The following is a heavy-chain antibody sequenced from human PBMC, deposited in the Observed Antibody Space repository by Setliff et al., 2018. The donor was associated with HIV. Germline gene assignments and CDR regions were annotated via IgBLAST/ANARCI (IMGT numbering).Heavy chain of an antibody. CDR3: TIPASSLAPN. CDR2: IRSSGDT. CDR1: GVSTISSSSSYY. J-gene: IGHJ4*02. V-gene: IGHV4-39*01. Sequence: EALSLTCIVSGVSTISSSSSYYWGWIRQSPGKGLEWIASIRSSGDTYYNPSLQSRVIISVDTSNNQISLKLTSVTAADTAVYYCTIPASSLAPNWGRGTQVTVSS.